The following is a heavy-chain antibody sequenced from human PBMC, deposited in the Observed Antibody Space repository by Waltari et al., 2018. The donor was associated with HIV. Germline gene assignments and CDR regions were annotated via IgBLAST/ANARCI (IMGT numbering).Heavy chain of an antibody. D-gene: IGHD6-19*01. CDR3: VRDSSGYYGHFDY. J-gene: IGHJ4*02. CDR1: GFTFSNYT. V-gene: IGHV3-64*01. Sequence: EVQLVESGGGLVQPGGSLRLSCAASGFTFSNYTMHWVRQAPGKGLEYLSAITSDGDTTYYVKSVKGRFTISRDNSKNTLYLQMGSLRAEDMAVFYCVRDSSGYYGHFDYWGQGTLVTVSS. CDR2: ITSDGDTT.